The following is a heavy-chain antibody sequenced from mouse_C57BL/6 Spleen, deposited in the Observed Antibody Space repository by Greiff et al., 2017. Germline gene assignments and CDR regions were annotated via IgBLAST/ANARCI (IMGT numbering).Heavy chain of an antibody. J-gene: IGHJ3*01. V-gene: IGHV2-6*01. CDR3: ARGGGLGLAY. CDR1: GFSFTSYG. D-gene: IGHD4-1*01. CDR2: IWGVGST. Sequence: QVQLKESGPGLVAPSPSLSITCTVSGFSFTSYGVDWVRQSPGKGLEWLGGIWGVGSTNYNSAFKSRLSISKDNSKSQVFLNMNSLQTDDTAMYYCARGGGLGLAYWGQGTLVTVSA.